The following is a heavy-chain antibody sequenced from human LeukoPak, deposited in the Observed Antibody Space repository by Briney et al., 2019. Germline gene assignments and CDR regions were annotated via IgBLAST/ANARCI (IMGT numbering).Heavy chain of an antibody. J-gene: IGHJ4*02. CDR3: ARDGRDGYNGGIFGY. D-gene: IGHD5-24*01. V-gene: IGHV4-39*07. CDR2: IYYSGST. Sequence: PSETLSLTCTVSGGSISNYYWSWIRQPPGKGLEWIGSIYYSGSTYYNPSLKSRVTISVDTSKNQFSLKLSSVTAADTAAYYCARDGRDGYNGGIFGYWGRGTLVTVSS. CDR1: GGSISNYY.